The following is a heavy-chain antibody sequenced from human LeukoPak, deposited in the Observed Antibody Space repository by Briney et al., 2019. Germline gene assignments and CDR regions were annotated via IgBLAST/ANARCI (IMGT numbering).Heavy chain of an antibody. Sequence: GASVKVSCKASGYTFTSYYMHWVRQAPGQGLEWMGIINPSGGSTSYAQKFQGRVTMTRDTSTSTVYMELSSLRSEDTAVYYCARDFVVVPAAGDAFDIWGQGTMVTVSS. CDR1: GYTFTSYY. V-gene: IGHV1-46*01. CDR3: ARDFVVVPAAGDAFDI. J-gene: IGHJ3*02. CDR2: INPSGGST. D-gene: IGHD2-2*01.